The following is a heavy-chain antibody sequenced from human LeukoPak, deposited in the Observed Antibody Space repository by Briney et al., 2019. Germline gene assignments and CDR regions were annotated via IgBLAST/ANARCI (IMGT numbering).Heavy chain of an antibody. V-gene: IGHV3-11*01. CDR2: ISSSGSTI. D-gene: IGHD1-26*01. CDR3: ARELLGYYFDY. J-gene: IGHJ4*02. Sequence: GGSLRLSCAASGFTFSDYYMSWIRQAPGKGLEWVSYISSSGSTIYYADSVKGRFTISSDNAKNTLYLQMNSLRAEDTAVYYCARELLGYYFDYWGQGTLVTVSS. CDR1: GFTFSDYY.